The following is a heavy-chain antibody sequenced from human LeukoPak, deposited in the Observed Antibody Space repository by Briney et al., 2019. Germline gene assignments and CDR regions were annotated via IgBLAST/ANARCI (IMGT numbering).Heavy chain of an antibody. CDR3: AKDRTYSSGWLPGGDGMDV. V-gene: IGHV3-23*01. J-gene: IGHJ6*02. CDR1: GHLHNIYD. CDR2: ISGRGDST. D-gene: IGHD6-19*01. Sequence: GGSQSLFCAASGHLHNIYDLRWVPDAPGKELEWVTDISGRGDSTGYADSVKGRFTIARDNSKTTLYLQMISLRTEETAVYYLAKDRTYSSGWLPGGDGMDVWGQGTTVTVSS.